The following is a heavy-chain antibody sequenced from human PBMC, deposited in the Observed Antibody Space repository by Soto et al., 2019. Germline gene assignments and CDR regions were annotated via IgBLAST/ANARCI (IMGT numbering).Heavy chain of an antibody. D-gene: IGHD6-13*01. J-gene: IGHJ6*02. V-gene: IGHV1-18*04. CDR2: ISAYNGNT. CDR1: GYTFTSYG. Sequence: ASVKVSCKASGYTFTSYGISWVRQAPGQGLEWMGWISAYNGNTNYAQKLQGRVTMTTDTSTSTAYMELRSLRSDDTAVYYCARVRLGSSSWSNYYYYGMDVWGQGTTVTVSS. CDR3: ARVRLGSSSWSNYYYYGMDV.